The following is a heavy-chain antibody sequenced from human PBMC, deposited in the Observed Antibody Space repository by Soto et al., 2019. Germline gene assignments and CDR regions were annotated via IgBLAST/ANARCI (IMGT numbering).Heavy chain of an antibody. CDR1: GASMSSYY. J-gene: IGHJ4*02. D-gene: IGHD3-16*01. V-gene: IGHV4-59*01. CDR3: ASTDFGDSVIFDY. Sequence: PSETLSLTCTVSGASMSSYYWSWIRQPPGKGLEWMGSIYYSGSPNYNPSLKSRVTISVDTSKNQFSLKLTSVTTADTAVYYCASTDFGDSVIFDYWGQGILVTVSS. CDR2: IYYSGSP.